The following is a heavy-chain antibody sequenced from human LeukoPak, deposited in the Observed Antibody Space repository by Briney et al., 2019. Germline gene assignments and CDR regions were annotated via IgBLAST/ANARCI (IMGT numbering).Heavy chain of an antibody. CDR3: AGQLWSSYYYYGMDV. V-gene: IGHV3-66*04. Sequence: GGSLRLSCAASGFTVSSNYMSWVRQAPGKGLEWVSVIYSGGSTYYADSVKGRFTISRDNSKNTLYLQMNSLRAEDTAVYYCAGQLWSSYYYYGMDVWGQGTTVAVSS. CDR1: GFTVSSNY. CDR2: IYSGGST. J-gene: IGHJ6*02. D-gene: IGHD5-18*01.